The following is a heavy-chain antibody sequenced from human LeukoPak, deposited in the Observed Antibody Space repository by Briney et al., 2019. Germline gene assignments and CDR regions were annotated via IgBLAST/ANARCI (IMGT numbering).Heavy chain of an antibody. CDR3: ARARYCSSTSCYTMPKIYFDY. D-gene: IGHD2-2*02. V-gene: IGHV1-69*04. CDR1: GGTFSSYA. J-gene: IGHJ4*02. Sequence: ASVKVSCKASGGTFSSYAISWVRQAPGQGLEWMGRIIPIFGIANYAQKFQGRVTITADKSTSTAYMELSSLRPEDTAVYYCARARYCSSTSCYTMPKIYFDYWGQGTLVTVPS. CDR2: IIPIFGIA.